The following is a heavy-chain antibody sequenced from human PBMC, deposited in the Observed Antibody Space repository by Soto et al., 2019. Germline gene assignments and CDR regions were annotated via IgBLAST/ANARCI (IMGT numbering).Heavy chain of an antibody. D-gene: IGHD6-13*01. CDR1: GFTFSSYW. V-gene: IGHV3-74*01. CDR3: ASGGYSTNLDY. CDR2: INSDGSST. J-gene: IGHJ4*02. Sequence: GGSLRLSCAASGFTFSSYWMHWVRQAPGKGLVWVSRINSDGSSTSYADSVKGRFTVSRDNAKNTLYLQMNSLRAEDTAVYYCASGGYSTNLDYWGQGTLVTVSS.